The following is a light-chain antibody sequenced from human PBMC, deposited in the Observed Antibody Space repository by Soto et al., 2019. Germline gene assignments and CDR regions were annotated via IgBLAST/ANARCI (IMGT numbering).Light chain of an antibody. CDR1: SSDVGGFNS. J-gene: IGLJ1*01. CDR3: SSYTSTMTNV. Sequence: QSALTQPASVSGSPGHSSTISCTGTSSDVGGFNSVSWYQLRPGTAPKLILYDVVDRPSGVSYRFSGSKSGNTASLTISGLQAADEADYFCSSYTSTMTNVFGSGTKVTVL. CDR2: DVV. V-gene: IGLV2-14*03.